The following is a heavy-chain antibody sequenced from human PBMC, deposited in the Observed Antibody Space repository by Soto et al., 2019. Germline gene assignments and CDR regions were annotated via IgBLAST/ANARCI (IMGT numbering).Heavy chain of an antibody. J-gene: IGHJ1*01. V-gene: IGHV3-30*18. CDR1: GFTFSRYG. CDR3: AKDQEYYYDSSGFFQH. D-gene: IGHD3-22*01. Sequence: QVQLVESGGGVVQPGRSLRLSCAASGFTFSRYGMHWVRQAPGKGLEWVAVISSEGSNKYYADSVKGRFTISRDNSKNALYLQMNSLRAEDTAVYYCAKDQEYYYDSSGFFQHWGQGTLVTVSS. CDR2: ISSEGSNK.